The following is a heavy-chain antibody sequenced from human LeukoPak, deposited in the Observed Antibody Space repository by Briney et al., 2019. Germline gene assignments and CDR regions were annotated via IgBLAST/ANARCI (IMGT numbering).Heavy chain of an antibody. Sequence: GGSLRLSCTASGFTFNGYSMNWVRQAPGKGLEWVAVISYDGTIRNCADSVKGRFTISRDNSKNTLYLQMNSLTAEDTALYYCAKGGCSSTTCYLANPWGQGTLVTVSS. D-gene: IGHD2-2*01. CDR2: ISYDGTIR. CDR1: GFTFNGYS. CDR3: AKGGCSSTTCYLANP. J-gene: IGHJ5*02. V-gene: IGHV3-30*18.